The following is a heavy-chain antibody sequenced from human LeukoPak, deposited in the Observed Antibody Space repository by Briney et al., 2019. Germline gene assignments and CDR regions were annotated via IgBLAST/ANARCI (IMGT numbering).Heavy chain of an antibody. J-gene: IGHJ3*02. CDR1: VGTFSSYA. D-gene: IGHD2-2*03. CDR3: ARAYGYCSSTSCHDAFDI. V-gene: IGHV1-69*04. CDR2: IIPIFGIA. Sequence: SVKLSCKASVGTFSSYAIIWVRQAPGQGLECMGRIIPIFGIANYAHEFQGRVTINAHKPTSTAYMELSRLRSEDTAVYCCARAYGYCSSTSCHDAFDIWGQGTMVTVSS.